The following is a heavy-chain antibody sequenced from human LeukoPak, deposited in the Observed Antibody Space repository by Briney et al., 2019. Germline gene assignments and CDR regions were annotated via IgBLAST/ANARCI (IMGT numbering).Heavy chain of an antibody. V-gene: IGHV3-33*01. D-gene: IGHD2-2*01. J-gene: IGHJ3*02. Sequence: GRSLRLSCAASGFTFSSYGMHWVRQAPGKGLEWVAVIWYDGSNKYYADSVEGRFTISRDNSKNTLYLQMNSLRAEDTAVYYCAREGNGVVVPAAPDAFDIWGQGTMVTVSS. CDR3: AREGNGVVVPAAPDAFDI. CDR2: IWYDGSNK. CDR1: GFTFSSYG.